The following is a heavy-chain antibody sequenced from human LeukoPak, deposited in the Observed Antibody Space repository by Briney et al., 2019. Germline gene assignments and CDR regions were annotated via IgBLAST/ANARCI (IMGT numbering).Heavy chain of an antibody. D-gene: IGHD3-10*01. J-gene: IGHJ4*02. Sequence: PGGSLRLSCAVSGFTFSDYGMNWVRQAPGKGLEWVSFISYSSSHIYYADSVKGRFTISRDNAQNSLYLQMNSLRAEDTAVYYCARFTSGSGSNDYFDCWGQGTLVTVSS. CDR2: ISYSSSHI. CDR3: ARFTSGSGSNDYFDC. V-gene: IGHV3-21*01. CDR1: GFTFSDYG.